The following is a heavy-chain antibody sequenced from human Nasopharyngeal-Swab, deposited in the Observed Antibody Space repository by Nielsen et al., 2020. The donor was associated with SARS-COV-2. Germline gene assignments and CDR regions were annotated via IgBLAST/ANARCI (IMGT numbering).Heavy chain of an antibody. Sequence: GESLKISCAASGFTFSSYAMHWVRQAPGKGLEWVAVISYDGRNEYHADSVKGRCTISRDNSKKTLYLHMNSLSAEDTAVYYCARGDYGDYAGMGVDYGGQGTLVTVSS. J-gene: IGHJ4*02. CDR1: GFTFSSYA. CDR3: ARGDYGDYAGMGVDY. V-gene: IGHV3-30*04. CDR2: ISYDGRNE. D-gene: IGHD4-17*01.